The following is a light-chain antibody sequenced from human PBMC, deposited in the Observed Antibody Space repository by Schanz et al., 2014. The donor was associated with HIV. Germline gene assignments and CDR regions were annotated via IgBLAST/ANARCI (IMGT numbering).Light chain of an antibody. V-gene: IGLV2-23*01. CDR3: CSYAGRSTVVV. CDR2: EGT. Sequence: QSALTQPPSASGSPGQSITISCTGTSSDVGSYNLVSWYQHHPGKAPKLMIYEGTKRPSGVSNRFSGSKSVNTASLTISGLQADDEADYYCCSYAGRSTVVVFGGGTKLTVL. CDR1: SSDVGSYNL. J-gene: IGLJ2*01.